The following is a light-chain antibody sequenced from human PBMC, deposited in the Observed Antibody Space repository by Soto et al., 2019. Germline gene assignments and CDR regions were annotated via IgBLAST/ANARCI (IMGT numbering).Light chain of an antibody. CDR3: SSYTTSNTVV. J-gene: IGLJ2*01. Sequence: QSALTQPASVSESPGQSITISCTGSSSDVAAHNFVSWYQHHPDKAPKLIIYDVTNRPSGVSNRVSGSKSGTTASLTISGLQAEDEADYYCSSYTTSNTVVFGGGTKVTVL. V-gene: IGLV2-14*03. CDR1: SSDVAAHNF. CDR2: DVT.